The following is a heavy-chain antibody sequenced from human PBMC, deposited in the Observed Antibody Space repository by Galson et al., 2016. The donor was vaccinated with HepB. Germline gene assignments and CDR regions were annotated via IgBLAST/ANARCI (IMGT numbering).Heavy chain of an antibody. CDR2: IIPMFGTA. CDR3: ASRRRATRPFDI. Sequence: SVKVSCKASGDTFSSYSLIWVRQAPGQGLEWMGGIIPMFGTANYAQKFQGRVTITADASTSTAYMELSSLRFEDTAVDYCASRRRATRPFDIWGQGTMVTVSS. V-gene: IGHV1-69*13. CDR1: GDTFSSYS. D-gene: IGHD6-6*01. J-gene: IGHJ3*02.